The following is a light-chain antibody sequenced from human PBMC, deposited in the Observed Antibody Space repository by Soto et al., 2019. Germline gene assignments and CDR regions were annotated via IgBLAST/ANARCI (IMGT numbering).Light chain of an antibody. J-gene: IGKJ4*01. V-gene: IGKV3-20*01. CDR2: DAS. CDR1: QSVSSY. CDR3: QHYGSSPGLT. Sequence: EIVLTQSPGTLSLSPGERATLSCRASQSVSSYLAWYQQKPGQAPRLLISDASDRATGVPDRFSGSGSGTDFTLTISRLESEDSAVYYCQHYGSSPGLTFGGGTKVDIK.